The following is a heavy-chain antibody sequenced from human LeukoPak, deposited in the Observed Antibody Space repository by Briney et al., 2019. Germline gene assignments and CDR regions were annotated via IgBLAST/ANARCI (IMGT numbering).Heavy chain of an antibody. Sequence: SQTLSLTCTVSGGSISSGGYYWSWIRQHPGKGLEWIGYIYYSGSTYYNPSLKSRVTISVDTSKNQFSLKLSSVTAADTAVYYCARFPPVRAIYSGSYYADYWGQGTLVTVSS. CDR1: GGSISSGGYY. CDR2: IYYSGST. CDR3: ARFPPVRAIYSGSYYADY. V-gene: IGHV4-31*03. J-gene: IGHJ4*02. D-gene: IGHD1-26*01.